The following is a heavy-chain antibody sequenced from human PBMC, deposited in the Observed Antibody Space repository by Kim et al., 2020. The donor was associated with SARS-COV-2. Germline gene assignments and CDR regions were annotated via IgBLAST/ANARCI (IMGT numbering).Heavy chain of an antibody. V-gene: IGHV3-23*01. CDR1: GFTFSSYA. CDR2: ISGSGGST. CDR3: AKKRMRGPEQWLVRRGSMDV. J-gene: IGHJ6*02. D-gene: IGHD6-19*01. Sequence: GGSLRLSCAASGFTFSSYAMSWVRQAPGKGLEWVSAISGSGGSTYYADSVKGRFTISRDNSKNTLYLQMNSLRAEDTAVYYCAKKRMRGPEQWLVRRGSMDVWGQGTTVTVSS.